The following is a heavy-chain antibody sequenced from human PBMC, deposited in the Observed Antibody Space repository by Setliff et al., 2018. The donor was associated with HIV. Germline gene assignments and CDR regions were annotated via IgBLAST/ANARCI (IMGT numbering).Heavy chain of an antibody. J-gene: IGHJ4*02. Sequence: PSETLSLTCTVSGASISTTTYYWGWIRQPPGKGLEWIGSIHYTGNTYNTPSLKSRLTISVDASRNEFSLKLTAVTAADTAVYYCAREFSSSSFDQWGQGTLVTVSS. CDR3: AREFSSSSFDQ. D-gene: IGHD6-6*01. CDR2: IHYTGNT. V-gene: IGHV4-39*02. CDR1: GASISTTTYY.